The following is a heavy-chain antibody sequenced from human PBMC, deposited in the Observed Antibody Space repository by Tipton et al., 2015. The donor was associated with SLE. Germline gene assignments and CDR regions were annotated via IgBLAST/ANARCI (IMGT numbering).Heavy chain of an antibody. CDR2: INHSGST. J-gene: IGHJ3*02. V-gene: IGHV4-34*01. CDR1: GGSFSGYY. D-gene: IGHD6-13*01. CDR3: ARQLAAAGTVFDI. Sequence: GLVKPSETLSLTCAVYGGSFSGYYWSWIRQPPGKGLEWIGEINHSGSTNYNPSLKSRATISVDTSKNQFSLKLSSVTAADTAVYYCARQLAAAGTVFDIWGQGTMVTVSS.